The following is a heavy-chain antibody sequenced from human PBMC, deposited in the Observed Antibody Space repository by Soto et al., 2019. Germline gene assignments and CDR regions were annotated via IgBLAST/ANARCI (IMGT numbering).Heavy chain of an antibody. CDR2: ISGSGGST. V-gene: IGHV3-23*01. CDR3: AKAPYGGHAY. CDR1: GFTFSVYA. D-gene: IGHD4-17*01. Sequence: EVQLLESGGGLVQPGGSLRLSCAASGFTFSVYAMSWVRQAPGKGLECVSGISGSGGSTSYADSVKGRFTISRDNSKNALSLQRMSLRADDTAVCYCAKAPYGGHAYWGPGPLVTVSS. J-gene: IGHJ4*02.